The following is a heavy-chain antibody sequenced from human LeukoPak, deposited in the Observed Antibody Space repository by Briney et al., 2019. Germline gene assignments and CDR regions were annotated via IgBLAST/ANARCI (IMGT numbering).Heavy chain of an antibody. CDR3: AREAITGTTNAIYYFDY. Sequence: SVKVSCKASGGTFSSYAISWVRQAPGQGLEWMGGIIPIFGTANYAQKFQGRVTITADESTSTAYMELSGLRSEDTAVYYCAREAITGTTNAIYYFDYWGQGTLVTVSS. CDR2: IIPIFGTA. J-gene: IGHJ4*02. V-gene: IGHV1-69*13. D-gene: IGHD1-14*01. CDR1: GGTFSSYA.